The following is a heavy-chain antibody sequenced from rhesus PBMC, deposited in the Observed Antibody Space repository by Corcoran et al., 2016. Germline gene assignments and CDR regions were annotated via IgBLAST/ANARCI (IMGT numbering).Heavy chain of an antibody. CDR1: GGSISDSYY. D-gene: IGHD1-44*02. CDR3: ARRLSYSNCDY. CDR2: IYGSGGST. Sequence: QVQLQESGPGLVKPSETLSLTCTVSGGSISDSYYWSWIRQPPGKGLEGMGRIYGSGGSTNYNPSLTSRVTMSRDKSKNDFSLKVSCVTAADTAVYYCARRLSYSNCDYWGQGVLVTVSS. V-gene: IGHV4-147*01. J-gene: IGHJ4*01.